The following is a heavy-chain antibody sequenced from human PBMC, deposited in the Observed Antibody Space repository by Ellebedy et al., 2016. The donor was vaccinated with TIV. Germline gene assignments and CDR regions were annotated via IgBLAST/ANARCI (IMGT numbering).Heavy chain of an antibody. J-gene: IGHJ4*02. V-gene: IGHV1-18*04. CDR3: ARGGASWNDY. CDR2: ISPNSGYT. CDR1: GYTFTNYE. D-gene: IGHD1-1*01. Sequence: AASVKVSCKASGYTFTNYEISWVRQAPGQGLEWLGWISPNSGYTIYAQSLQGRVTVTRDTSTSAVYLELRSLSYDDTAVYYCARGGASWNDYWGQGTLVTVSS.